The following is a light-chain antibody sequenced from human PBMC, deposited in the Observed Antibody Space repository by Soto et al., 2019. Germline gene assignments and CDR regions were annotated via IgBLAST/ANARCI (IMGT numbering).Light chain of an antibody. V-gene: IGLV2-14*03. J-gene: IGLJ3*02. CDR2: DVS. CDR1: SSDIGDYKY. Sequence: QSALTQPASVSGSPGQSITISCTGTSSDIGDYKYVSWYQQHPGNPPKLIIYDVSDRPSGVSNRFSGSKSGNTASLTISGLQAEDEANYYCSSYTITSADWVFGGGTKVTVL. CDR3: SSYTITSADWV.